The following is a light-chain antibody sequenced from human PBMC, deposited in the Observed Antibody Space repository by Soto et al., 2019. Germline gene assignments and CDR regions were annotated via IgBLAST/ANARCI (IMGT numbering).Light chain of an antibody. Sequence: QAVVTKPASVSGSPGQSITISCTGTSSDVGGYNYVSWYQQHPGNAPKLMIYDVSNRPSGGSNRFSGSKSGNTASLTISGLQAEDEADYYCSSYTSSSPVVFGGGTKLTVL. CDR2: DVS. V-gene: IGLV2-14*01. CDR1: SSDVGGYNY. CDR3: SSYTSSSPVV. J-gene: IGLJ2*01.